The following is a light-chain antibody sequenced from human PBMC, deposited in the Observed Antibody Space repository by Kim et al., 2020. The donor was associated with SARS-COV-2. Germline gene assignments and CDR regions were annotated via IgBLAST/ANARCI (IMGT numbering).Light chain of an antibody. Sequence: LSWCPGERATLSCRASQSVVSTYFTWYQQKPGQAPRLLIHGASRRATGIPDRFSGSGSGTDFTLTINRLEPEDFAVYYCQAYGRTFGQGTKVDIK. J-gene: IGKJ1*01. CDR3: QAYGRT. CDR2: GAS. CDR1: QSVVSTY. V-gene: IGKV3-20*01.